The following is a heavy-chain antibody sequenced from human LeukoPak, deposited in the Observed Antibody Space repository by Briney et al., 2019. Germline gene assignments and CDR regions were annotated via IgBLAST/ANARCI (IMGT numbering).Heavy chain of an antibody. V-gene: IGHV3-15*01. CDR1: GFTFSNAW. CDR3: TTDAPYYYGSGTKTDAFDL. CDR2: IKSKIDGGTT. Sequence: GGSLRLSCAASGFTFSNAWMYWARQPPGKGLEWVGRIKSKIDGGTTQYAAPVKGRFTISRDDSKNTLYLQMNSLKTEDTAVYYCTTDAPYYYGSGTKTDAFDLWGQGTMVTVSS. D-gene: IGHD3-10*01. J-gene: IGHJ3*01.